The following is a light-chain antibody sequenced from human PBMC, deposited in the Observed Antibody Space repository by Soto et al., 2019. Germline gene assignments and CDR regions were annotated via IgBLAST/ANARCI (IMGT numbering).Light chain of an antibody. Sequence: EIVLTQSPATLSLSPGERATLSCRASQSVSSYLAWYQQKPGQAPRLLIYDSSNRAAGSPARFSGSESGTEFTLAISSLEPEDFAVYYCQHRSNWPRTFGQGTKVEIK. CDR1: QSVSSY. CDR3: QHRSNWPRT. CDR2: DSS. J-gene: IGKJ1*01. V-gene: IGKV3-11*01.